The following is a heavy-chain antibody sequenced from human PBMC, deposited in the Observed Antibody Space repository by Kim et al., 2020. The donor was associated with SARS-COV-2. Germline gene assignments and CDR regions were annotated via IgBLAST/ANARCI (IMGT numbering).Heavy chain of an antibody. V-gene: IGHV1-46*01. D-gene: IGHD1-1*01. CDR3: ARGPHELSYFQGGTFDI. J-gene: IGHJ3*02. CDR1: GYTFTSYY. Sequence: ASVKVSCKASGYTFTSYYMHWVRQAPGQGLEWMGIINPSGGSTSYAQKFQGRVTMTRDTSTSTVYMELSSLRSEDTAVYYCARGPHELSYFQGGTFDIWGQGTMVTVSS. CDR2: INPSGGST.